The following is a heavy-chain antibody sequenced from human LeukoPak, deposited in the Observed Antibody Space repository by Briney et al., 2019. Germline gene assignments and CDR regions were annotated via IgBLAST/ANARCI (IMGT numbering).Heavy chain of an antibody. J-gene: IGHJ3*02. Sequence: TGGSLRLSCAASGFTFSSYSLNWVRQAPGKGLEWVSSISSSSSNIYYADSVKGRFTISRDNAKNSLYLQMNSLRAEDTAVYFCATKWIQRYDDTFYICGERTMGTLSS. CDR1: GFTFSSYS. D-gene: IGHD5-18*01. CDR3: ATKWIQRYDDTFYI. CDR2: ISSSSSNI. V-gene: IGHV3-21*01.